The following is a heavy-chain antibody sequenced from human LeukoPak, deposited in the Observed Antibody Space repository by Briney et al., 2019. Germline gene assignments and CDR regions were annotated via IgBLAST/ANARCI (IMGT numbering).Heavy chain of an antibody. CDR2: ISYDGSNK. V-gene: IGHV3-30*04. Sequence: GGSLRLSCAASGFTFSSYAMHWVRQAPGKGLEWVAVISYDGSNKYYADSVKGRFTISRDNSKNTLYLQMNSLRAEDTAVYYWAKTGRHYYDRSADTGYFDYWGQGTMVTVSS. CDR1: GFTFSSYA. D-gene: IGHD3-22*01. CDR3: AKTGRHYYDRSADTGYFDY. J-gene: IGHJ4*02.